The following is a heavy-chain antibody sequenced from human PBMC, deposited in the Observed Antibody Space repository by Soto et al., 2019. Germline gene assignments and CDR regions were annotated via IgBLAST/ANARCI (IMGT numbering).Heavy chain of an antibody. CDR3: AKDIGYCSGGSCYTFDY. CDR1: GFTFDDYA. Sequence: EVQLVESGGGLVQPGRSLRLSCAASGFTFDDYAMHWVRQAPGKGLEWVSGISWNSGSIGYADSVKGRFTISRDNAKNSLYLQMNGLRAEDTALYYCAKDIGYCSGGSCYTFDYWGQGTLVTVSS. V-gene: IGHV3-9*01. J-gene: IGHJ4*02. CDR2: ISWNSGSI. D-gene: IGHD2-15*01.